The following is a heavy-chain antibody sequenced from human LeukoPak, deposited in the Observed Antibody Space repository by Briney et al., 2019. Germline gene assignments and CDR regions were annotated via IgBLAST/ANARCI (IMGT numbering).Heavy chain of an antibody. CDR3: AKGSRAVVVPKYDY. CDR1: GFTFSSYG. J-gene: IGHJ4*02. D-gene: IGHD2-2*01. CDR2: IRYDGSNK. Sequence: GGSLRLSCAASGFTFSSYGMHWVRQAPGKGLEWVAFIRYDGSNKYYADSVKGRFTFSRDNSKNTLYLQMNSLRAEDTAVYYCAKGSRAVVVPKYDYWGQGTLVTVSS. V-gene: IGHV3-30*02.